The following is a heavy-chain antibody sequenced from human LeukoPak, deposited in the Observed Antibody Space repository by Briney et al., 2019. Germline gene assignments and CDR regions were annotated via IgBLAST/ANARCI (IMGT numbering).Heavy chain of an antibody. CDR2: INPSGGSA. J-gene: IGHJ4*02. CDR1: GYTFTSYY. CDR3: AREQTSTGSFDY. V-gene: IGHV1-46*01. Sequence: ASVKVSCKASGYTFTSYYMHWVRQAPGQGLEWMGIINPSGGSASYAQKFQGRVTMTGDMSTSTVYMELSSLRSEDTAVYYCAREQTSTGSFDYWGQGTLVTVSS. D-gene: IGHD2-2*01.